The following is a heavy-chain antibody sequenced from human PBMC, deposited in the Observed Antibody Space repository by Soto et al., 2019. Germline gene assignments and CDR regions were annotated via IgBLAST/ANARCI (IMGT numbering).Heavy chain of an antibody. CDR3: ARGDYYDVSGPFSDAFDI. V-gene: IGHV3-21*01. Sequence: GGSLRLSCAASGFTFSSYSMNWVRQAPGKGLEWVSSISRSSSYIYYADSVKGRFTISRDNAKNSLYLQMNSLRAEDTAVYYCARGDYYDVSGPFSDAFDIWGQGTMVTVS. CDR1: GFTFSSYS. D-gene: IGHD3-22*01. J-gene: IGHJ3*02. CDR2: ISRSSSYI.